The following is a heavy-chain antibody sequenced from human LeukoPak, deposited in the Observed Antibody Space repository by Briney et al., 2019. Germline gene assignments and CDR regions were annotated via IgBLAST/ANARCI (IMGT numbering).Heavy chain of an antibody. Sequence: PSETLSLTCSVSGASISSYYWSWIRQPPGKGLEWIGYVFYSGSTSYNPSLKSRVTMSVDTSKNQFSLKLSSVTAADTAVYYCARGPIYYDSSGYYFWFDPWGQGTLVTVSS. CDR2: VFYSGST. CDR3: ARGPIYYDSSGYYFWFDP. V-gene: IGHV4-59*12. J-gene: IGHJ5*02. CDR1: GASISSYY. D-gene: IGHD3-22*01.